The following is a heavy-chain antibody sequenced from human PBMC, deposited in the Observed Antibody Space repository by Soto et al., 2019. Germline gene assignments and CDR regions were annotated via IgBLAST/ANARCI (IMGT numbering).Heavy chain of an antibody. Sequence: GASVKVPCKASGYTFTSYAMHWVRQAPGQRLEWMGWINAGNGNTKYSQKFQGRVTITRDTSASTAYMELSSLRSEDTAVYYCARGGIYDFWSGYYNYFDYWGQGTLVTVSS. CDR3: ARGGIYDFWSGYYNYFDY. CDR2: INAGNGNT. V-gene: IGHV1-3*01. CDR1: GYTFTSYA. D-gene: IGHD3-3*01. J-gene: IGHJ4*02.